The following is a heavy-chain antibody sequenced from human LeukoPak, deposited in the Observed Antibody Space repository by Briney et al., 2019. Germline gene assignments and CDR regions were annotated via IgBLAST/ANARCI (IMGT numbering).Heavy chain of an antibody. D-gene: IGHD5-18*01. CDR2: IHYSGST. V-gene: IGHV4-59*12. CDR3: AREGYTYGYYYYYYMDV. CDR1: GGSISSYY. J-gene: IGHJ6*03. Sequence: SETLSLTCTVSGGSISSYYWSWIRQPPGKGLEWIGYIHYSGSTNYNPSLKSRLTISVETSKNQFSLKLSSVTAADTAVYYCAREGYTYGYYYYYYMDVWGKGTTVTVSS.